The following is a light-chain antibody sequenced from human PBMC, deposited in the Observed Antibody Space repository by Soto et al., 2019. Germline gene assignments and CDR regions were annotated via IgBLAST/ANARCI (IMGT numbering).Light chain of an antibody. Sequence: DIQMTQSPSSLSASVGDRVTITCRASQGIYIYFAWYQQKPGKVPKLVISAASSLQSGVPSRFRGSGSGTEFSLTIDSPQPEDVATYSCQEYHAAPWTFGQGTKVEI. CDR2: AAS. CDR1: QGIYIY. J-gene: IGKJ1*01. V-gene: IGKV1-27*01. CDR3: QEYHAAPWT.